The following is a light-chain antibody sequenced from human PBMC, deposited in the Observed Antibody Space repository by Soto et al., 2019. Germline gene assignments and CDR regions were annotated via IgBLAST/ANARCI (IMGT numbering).Light chain of an antibody. Sequence: QTVVTQEPSFSLSPGGTVTLTCGLSSGSVSTSYYPSWYQQTPGQAPRTLIYSTNTRSSGVPDRFSGSILGNKAALTITGAQADDESDYYCVLYMGSGIYGFGTGTKVTVL. CDR1: SGSVSTSYY. CDR3: VLYMGSGIYG. V-gene: IGLV8-61*01. CDR2: STN. J-gene: IGLJ1*01.